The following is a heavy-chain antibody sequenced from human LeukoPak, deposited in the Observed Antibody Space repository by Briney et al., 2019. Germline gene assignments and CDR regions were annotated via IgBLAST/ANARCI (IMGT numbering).Heavy chain of an antibody. V-gene: IGHV4-4*07. J-gene: IGHJ3*02. D-gene: IGHD1-26*01. CDR3: ARDDVVGATKGAFDI. CDR2: IYTSGST. Sequence: KSSETLSLTCTVSGGSISSYYWSRIRQPAGKGLEWIGRIYTSGSTNYNPSLKSRVTMSVDTSKNQFSLKLSSVTAADTAVYYCARDDVVGATKGAFDIWGQGTMVTVSS. CDR1: GGSISSYY.